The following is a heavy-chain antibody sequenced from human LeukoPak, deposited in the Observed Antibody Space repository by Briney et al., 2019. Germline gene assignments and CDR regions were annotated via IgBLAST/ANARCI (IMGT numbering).Heavy chain of an antibody. Sequence: PGGSLRLSCAASGFIFDDYAMHWVRQAPGKGLEWVSGISWNSGSIGYADSVKGRFTISRGNAKNSLYLQMNSLRAEDTALYYCAKDSGYDFWSGYNWFDPWGQGTLVTVPS. CDR2: ISWNSGSI. D-gene: IGHD3-3*01. V-gene: IGHV3-9*01. CDR1: GFIFDDYA. CDR3: AKDSGYDFWSGYNWFDP. J-gene: IGHJ5*02.